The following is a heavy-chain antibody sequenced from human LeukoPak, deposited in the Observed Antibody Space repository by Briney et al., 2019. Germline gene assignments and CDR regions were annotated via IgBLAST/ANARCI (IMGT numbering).Heavy chain of an antibody. J-gene: IGHJ6*03. CDR3: ARDVNYYYMDV. CDR1: AGSITSGDHY. V-gene: IGHV4-30-4*08. Sequence: SETLSLTCTVSAGSITSGDHYWNWIRQPPGKGLEWIGYIYSSGSTYYNPSLKSRITMSLDTSKSQFSLKLSSVTAADTAVYYCARDVNYYYMDVWGKGTTVTVSS. CDR2: IYSSGST.